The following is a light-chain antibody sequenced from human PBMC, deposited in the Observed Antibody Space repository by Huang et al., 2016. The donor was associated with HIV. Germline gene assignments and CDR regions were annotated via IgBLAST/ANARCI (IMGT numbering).Light chain of an antibody. Sequence: DIQMTQSPSTLSAFVGDRLTTTCRASQNISSWLAWYQQKPGKAPRLLIYEISSLESGVPSRFSGSGSETEFTLTISSLQPDDIGTYYCQYGETFGQGSKVEVK. J-gene: IGKJ1*01. CDR3: QYGET. V-gene: IGKV1-5*03. CDR1: QNISSW. CDR2: EIS.